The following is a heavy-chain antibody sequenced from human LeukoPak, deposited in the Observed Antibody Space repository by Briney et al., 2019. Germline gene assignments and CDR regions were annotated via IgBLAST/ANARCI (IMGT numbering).Heavy chain of an antibody. J-gene: IGHJ3*02. CDR3: ARRFYYDSSGYPHPGQDDAFDI. CDR2: IYTRGST. V-gene: IGHV4-4*07. CDR1: GGSINNYY. D-gene: IGHD3-22*01. Sequence: PSETLSLTCTVSGGSINNYYWSWIRQPAGKGLEWIGRIYTRGSTNYNPSLKSRVTISVDTSKNQFSLKLSSVTAADTAVYYCARRFYYDSSGYPHPGQDDAFDIWGQGTMVTVSS.